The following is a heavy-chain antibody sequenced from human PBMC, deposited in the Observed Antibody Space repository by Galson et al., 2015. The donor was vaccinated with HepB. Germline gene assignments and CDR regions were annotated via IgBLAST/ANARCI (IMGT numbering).Heavy chain of an antibody. D-gene: IGHD3-22*01. CDR2: ISSSSSYI. J-gene: IGHJ6*02. CDR1: GFTFSSYS. Sequence: SLRLSCAASGFTFSSYSMNRVRQAPGKGLEWVSSISSSSSYIYYADSVKGRFTISRDNAKNSLYLQMNSLRAEDTAVYYCARDKISDYYDSSGYYYVPGYYYGMDVWGQGTTVTVSS. V-gene: IGHV3-21*01. CDR3: ARDKISDYYDSSGYYYVPGYYYGMDV.